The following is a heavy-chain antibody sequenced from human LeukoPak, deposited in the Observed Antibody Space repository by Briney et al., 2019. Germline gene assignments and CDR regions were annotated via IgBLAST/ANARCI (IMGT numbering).Heavy chain of an antibody. V-gene: IGHV3-23*01. D-gene: IGHD2-2*01. Sequence: GGSLRLSCAASGFTFSSYAMSWVRQAPGKGLEWVSAISGNGRDTYYTDSVKGRFTISRDNSKNTLYLQMHSLRAEDTAIYYCARAAAVCSSTSCYGHYWGQGTLVTVSS. J-gene: IGHJ4*02. CDR3: ARAAAVCSSTSCYGHY. CDR2: ISGNGRDT. CDR1: GFTFSSYA.